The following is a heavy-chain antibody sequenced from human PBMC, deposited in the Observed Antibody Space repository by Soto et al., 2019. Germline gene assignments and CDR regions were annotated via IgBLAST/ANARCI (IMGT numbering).Heavy chain of an antibody. J-gene: IGHJ4*02. CDR2: RIPILGIA. CDR3: ARENDNHGFDY. CDR1: GGTFSSYT. D-gene: IGHD3-9*01. Sequence: GASVKVSCKASGGTFSSYTISWVRQAPGQGLEWMGRRIPILGIANYAQKFQGRVTSTADKSTSTAYMELSSLRSEDTAVYYCARENDNHGFDYWGQGTLATVSS. V-gene: IGHV1-69*04.